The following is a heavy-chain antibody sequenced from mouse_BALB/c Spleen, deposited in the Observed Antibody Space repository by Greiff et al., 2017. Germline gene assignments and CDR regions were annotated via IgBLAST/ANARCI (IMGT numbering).Heavy chain of an antibody. D-gene: IGHD1-1*01. Sequence: EVKLMESGGGLVQPGGSLKLSCAASGFTFSSYTMSWVRQTPEKRLEWVAYISNGGGSTYYPDTVKGRFTISRDNAKNTLYLQMSSLKSEDTAMYYCARQDYYGPYYFDYWGQGTTLTVSS. CDR3: ARQDYYGPYYFDY. CDR2: ISNGGGST. J-gene: IGHJ2*01. V-gene: IGHV5-12-2*01. CDR1: GFTFSSYT.